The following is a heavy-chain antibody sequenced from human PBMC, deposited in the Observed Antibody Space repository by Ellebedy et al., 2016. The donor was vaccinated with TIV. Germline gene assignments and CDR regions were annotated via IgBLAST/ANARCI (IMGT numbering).Heavy chain of an antibody. J-gene: IGHJ4*02. CDR2: IIPIFGTA. V-gene: IGHV1-69*13. CDR1: GGTFSSYA. D-gene: IGHD3-16*01. CDR3: ARGAVRSVGDY. Sequence: SVKVSXXASGGTFSSYAISWVRQAPGQGLEWMGGIIPIFGTANYAQKFQGRVTITADESTSTVYMELSSLRSEDTAVYYCARGAVRSVGDYWGQGTLVTVSS.